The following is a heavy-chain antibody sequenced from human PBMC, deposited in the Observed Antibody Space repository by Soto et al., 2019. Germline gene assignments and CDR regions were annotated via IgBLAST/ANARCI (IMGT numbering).Heavy chain of an antibody. J-gene: IGHJ6*02. V-gene: IGHV1-69*01. CDR1: AGPFSSYA. Sequence: GXSVKHSCKAPAGPFSSYASSCVRQAPGQGLEWMGGIIPIFGTANYAQKFQGRVTITADESTSTAYMELSSLRSEDTAVYYCVQKMVRGYYYYGMDVWGQGTTVTVSS. D-gene: IGHD3-10*01. CDR3: VQKMVRGYYYYGMDV. CDR2: IIPIFGTA.